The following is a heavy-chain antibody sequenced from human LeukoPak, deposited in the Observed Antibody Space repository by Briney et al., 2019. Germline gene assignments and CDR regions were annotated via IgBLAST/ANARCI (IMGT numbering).Heavy chain of an antibody. V-gene: IGHV3-43*02. D-gene: IGHD5-18*01. Sequence: GGSLRLSCAASGSTFDDYAMHWVRQAPGTGLECLSLISGDGDSTYYADSVKGRFSISRDNSKNTLSLQMNSLRVEDTALYYCARGKRGFTYGSDFWGQGTLVTVSS. CDR2: ISGDGDST. CDR3: ARGKRGFTYGSDF. J-gene: IGHJ4*02. CDR1: GSTFDDYA.